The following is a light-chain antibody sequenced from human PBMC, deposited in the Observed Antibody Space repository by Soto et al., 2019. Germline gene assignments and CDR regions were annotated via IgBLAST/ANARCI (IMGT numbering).Light chain of an antibody. CDR3: SSYTDSNTRVV. CDR1: SSDVGGYNY. CDR2: EVS. Sequence: QSALTQPASVSGSPGQSITISCTGSSSDVGGYNYVSWYQQHTGKAPKLLIYEVSYRPSGVSNRFSGSKSGNAASLTISGLQAEDEADYYCSSYTDSNTRVVFGVGTKLTVL. V-gene: IGLV2-14*01. J-gene: IGLJ2*01.